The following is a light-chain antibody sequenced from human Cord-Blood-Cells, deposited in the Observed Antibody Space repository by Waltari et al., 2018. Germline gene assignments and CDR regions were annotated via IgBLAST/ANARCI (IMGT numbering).Light chain of an antibody. CDR2: GAS. Sequence: EIVMTQSPATLSVSPGERATLSCRASQSVSSNLAWYQQKPGQAPRLLIYGASTRATGIPARFSGSGSGTEFTHTISSLQSEDFAVYYCQQYNNWLTFGQGTKVEIK. CDR3: QQYNNWLT. V-gene: IGKV3-15*01. J-gene: IGKJ1*01. CDR1: QSVSSN.